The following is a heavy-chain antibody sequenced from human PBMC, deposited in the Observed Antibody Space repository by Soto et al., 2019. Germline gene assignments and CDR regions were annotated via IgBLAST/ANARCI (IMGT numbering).Heavy chain of an antibody. CDR2: IVVGSGNT. CDR1: GFTFTSSA. Sequence: SVKVSCKASGFTFTSSAMQWVRQARGQRLEWIGWIVVGSGNTNYAQKFQERVTITRDMSTSTAYMELSSLRSEDTAVYYCAADLAYCSSTSCYARQTFDPWGQGTLVTVSS. V-gene: IGHV1-58*02. CDR3: AADLAYCSSTSCYARQTFDP. D-gene: IGHD2-2*01. J-gene: IGHJ5*02.